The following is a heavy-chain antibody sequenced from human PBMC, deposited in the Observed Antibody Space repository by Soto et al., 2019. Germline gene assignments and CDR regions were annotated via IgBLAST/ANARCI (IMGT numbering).Heavy chain of an antibody. D-gene: IGHD2-21*02. CDR2: ISSSGTTI. V-gene: IGHV3-48*03. J-gene: IGHJ5*02. Sequence: EVQLVESGGGLVQPGGSLRLSCAVSGFTFRSSAMNWVRQAPGKGLEWVSYISSSGTTIYYADSVRGRFTISRDNAMHSLYLQMSSLRAEDTAVYYCAKDDVSGDGLWLVSAWGQGTPVTVS. CDR1: GFTFRSSA. CDR3: AKDDVSGDGLWLVSA.